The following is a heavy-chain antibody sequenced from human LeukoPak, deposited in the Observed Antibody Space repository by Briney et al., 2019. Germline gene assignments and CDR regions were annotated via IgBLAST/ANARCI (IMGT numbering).Heavy chain of an antibody. CDR3: ATTNDGGGYQWGDFFDY. V-gene: IGHV1-69*10. CDR2: IIPNLGTT. Sequence: SVTVSFKASGGTSNSHAISWVRQAPGQGLEWMGGIIPNLGTTNRAQKFQDRVTLTADKSTNTAYMELTSLTSDDTAVYYCATTNDGGGYQWGDFFDYWGQGTLVTVSS. J-gene: IGHJ4*02. D-gene: IGHD3-22*01. CDR1: GGTSNSHA.